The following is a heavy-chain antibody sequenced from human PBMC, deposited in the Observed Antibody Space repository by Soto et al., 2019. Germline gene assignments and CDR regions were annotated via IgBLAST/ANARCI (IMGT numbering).Heavy chain of an antibody. D-gene: IGHD3-10*01. CDR2: ISDDGNNK. V-gene: IGHV3-30*04. CDR1: GCIFGNYA. Sequence: QVQLVESGGGVVQPGRSLRLSWAASGCIFGNYAVHGVRQAPGRGLEWLAVISDDGNNKYYADSVKGRFTISRDNSKNTLYLQMNCLRAEATAVYFCGKASGPLLRGILNSGGQGTLVTVYS. CDR3: GKASGPLLRGILNS. J-gene: IGHJ5*01.